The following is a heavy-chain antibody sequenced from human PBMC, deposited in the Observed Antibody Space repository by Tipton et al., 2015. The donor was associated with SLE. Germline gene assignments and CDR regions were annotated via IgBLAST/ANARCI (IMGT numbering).Heavy chain of an antibody. V-gene: IGHV4-38-2*02. D-gene: IGHD4-17*01. CDR3: ARKGHGDYVQDNWFDP. CDR1: GYSISSGYY. Sequence: TLSLTCTVSGYSISSGYYWGWIRQPPGKGLEWIGSIYHSGSTYYNPSLKSRVTISVDTSKNQFSLKLSSVTAADTAVYYCARKGHGDYVQDNWFDPWGQGTLVTVSS. CDR2: IYHSGST. J-gene: IGHJ5*02.